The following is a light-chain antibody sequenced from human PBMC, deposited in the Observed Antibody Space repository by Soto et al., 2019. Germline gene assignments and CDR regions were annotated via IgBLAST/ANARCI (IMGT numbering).Light chain of an antibody. CDR2: DVS. CDR3: SSYTSSSTLYV. V-gene: IGLV2-14*01. J-gene: IGLJ1*01. Sequence: LTQPASVSWSPGQSITISCTGTSSDVGGYNYVSWYQQHPGKAPKLTIYDVSNRPSGVSNRFSGSKSGNTASLTISGLQAEDEADYYCSSYTSSSTLYVFGTGTKVTVL. CDR1: SSDVGGYNY.